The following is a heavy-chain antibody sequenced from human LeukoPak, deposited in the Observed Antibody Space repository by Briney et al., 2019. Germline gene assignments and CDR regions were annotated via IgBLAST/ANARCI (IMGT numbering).Heavy chain of an antibody. J-gene: IGHJ4*02. CDR2: IYPGDSDT. D-gene: IGHD3-3*01. V-gene: IGHV5-51*01. CDR1: GYSFTSYW. Sequence: GESLKISCKGSGYSFTSYWIGWVRQMPGKGLGWMGIIYPGDSDTRYSPSFQGQVTISADKSISTAYLQWSSLKASDTAMYYCARRGPTYYDFWSGYIDYWGQGTLVTVSS. CDR3: ARRGPTYYDFWSGYIDY.